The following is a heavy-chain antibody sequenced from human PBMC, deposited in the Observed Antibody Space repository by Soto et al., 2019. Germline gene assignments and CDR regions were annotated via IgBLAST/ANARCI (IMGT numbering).Heavy chain of an antibody. CDR1: GFTFSSYS. CDR2: ISSSSSYI. J-gene: IGHJ6*02. V-gene: IGHV3-21*01. CDR3: ARDKDSNYYYGMDV. Sequence: ESGGGLVKPGGSLRLSCAASGFTFSSYSMNWVRQAPGKGLEWVSSISSSSSYIYYADSVKGRFTISRDNAKNSLYLQMNSLRAEDTAVYYCARDKDSNYYYGMDVWGQGTTVTVSS.